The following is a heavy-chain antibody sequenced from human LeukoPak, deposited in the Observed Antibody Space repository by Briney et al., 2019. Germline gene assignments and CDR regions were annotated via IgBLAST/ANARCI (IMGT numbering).Heavy chain of an antibody. J-gene: IGHJ4*02. Sequence: GGSLRLSCAASGFIFSSYSMNWVRQAPGKGLEWVSSISSSSDYIYYADSVKGRFTNSRDNAENSLYLQMNSLRAEDTALYYCAKDSRGYSYGQLDYWGQGTLVTVSS. CDR1: GFIFSSYS. CDR2: ISSSSDYI. CDR3: AKDSRGYSYGQLDY. V-gene: IGHV3-21*04. D-gene: IGHD5-18*01.